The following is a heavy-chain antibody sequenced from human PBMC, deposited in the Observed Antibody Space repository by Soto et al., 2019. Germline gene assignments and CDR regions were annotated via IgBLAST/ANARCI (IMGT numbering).Heavy chain of an antibody. CDR1: GFNFNTYW. J-gene: IGHJ6*02. D-gene: IGHD4-17*01. Sequence: EVQLVESGGGLVQPGGSLRLSCAASGFNFNTYWMYWVRQAPGKGLEWVANIDTDGSRKNYVDSVKGRFIISRHNAKNSLLLQMTSLRAADTAVYYCGRVHHVGYYANGVDVWGQGTTVTVAS. CDR2: IDTDGSRK. V-gene: IGHV3-7*03. CDR3: GRVHHVGYYANGVDV.